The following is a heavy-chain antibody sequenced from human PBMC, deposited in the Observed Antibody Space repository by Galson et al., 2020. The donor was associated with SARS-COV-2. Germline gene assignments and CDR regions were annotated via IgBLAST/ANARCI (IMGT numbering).Heavy chain of an antibody. CDR3: TRYTTSSVSFDS. V-gene: IGHV4-59*08. Sequence: SETLSLTCSVSNGSINSDYWSWIRQTPGKGLEWIGFFHSDGSTNYNPSLKSRLTISVDTANNQFSLRRSSVTAADTAVYFCTRYTTSSVSFDSWGQGTLVTVSS. J-gene: IGHJ4*02. CDR2: FHSDGST. CDR1: NGSINSDY. D-gene: IGHD6-6*01.